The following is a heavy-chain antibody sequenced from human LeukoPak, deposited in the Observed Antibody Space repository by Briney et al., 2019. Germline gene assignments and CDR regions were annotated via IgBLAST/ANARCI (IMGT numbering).Heavy chain of an antibody. CDR3: AKDHTPYGSGSYTY. Sequence: GGSLRLSCAASGFTFSNHWMHWVRQAPGKGLVWVSHITADGSETTYADSVKGRFTISRDNAKNTLFLQMNSLRAEDTAVYYCAKDHTPYGSGSYTYWGQGTLVTVSS. V-gene: IGHV3-74*01. D-gene: IGHD3-10*01. CDR2: ITADGSET. J-gene: IGHJ4*02. CDR1: GFTFSNHW.